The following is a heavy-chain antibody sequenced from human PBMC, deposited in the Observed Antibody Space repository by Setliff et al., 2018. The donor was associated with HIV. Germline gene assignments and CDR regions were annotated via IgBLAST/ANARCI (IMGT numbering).Heavy chain of an antibody. V-gene: IGHV4-39*01. Sequence: PSETLSLTCTVTGASIRLIAYYWGWVRQPPGKGREWIGGVYYTGSTFYNPSLKSLKGRVTISVDTSKNQLSLKRISVTAADTAIYFCARQGNAIYGEVDSWGQGTRVTVSS. D-gene: IGHD3-10*01. J-gene: IGHJ5*01. CDR3: ARQGNAIYGEVDS. CDR1: GASIRLIAYY. CDR2: VYYTGST.